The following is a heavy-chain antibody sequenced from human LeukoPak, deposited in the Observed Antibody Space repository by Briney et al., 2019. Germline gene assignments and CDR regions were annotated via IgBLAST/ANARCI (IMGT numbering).Heavy chain of an antibody. CDR2: IWYDDDESHK. J-gene: IGHJ3*02. CDR1: GFTFSSCG. CDR3: AREDDAFDI. V-gene: IGHV3-30*02. Sequence: RGSLRLSCEASGFTFSSCGMHWVRQAPGRGLEWVANIWYDDDESHKNYADSVQGRFTISRDNSKNTLYLQMNSLRAEDTAVYYCAREDDAFDIWGQGTMVTVSS.